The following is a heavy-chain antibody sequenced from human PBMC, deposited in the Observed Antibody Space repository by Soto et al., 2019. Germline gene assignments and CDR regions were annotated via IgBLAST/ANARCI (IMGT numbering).Heavy chain of an antibody. J-gene: IGHJ3*02. CDR2: ISAYNGNT. Sequence: ASVNVSCKASGYTFTSYGISWVRQAPGQGLEWMGWISAYNGNTNYAQKLQGRVTMTTDTSTSTAYMELRSLRSDDTAVYYCARGRICTNGVCYLLDAFDIWGQGTMVTVSS. CDR1: GYTFTSYG. D-gene: IGHD2-8*01. V-gene: IGHV1-18*01. CDR3: ARGRICTNGVCYLLDAFDI.